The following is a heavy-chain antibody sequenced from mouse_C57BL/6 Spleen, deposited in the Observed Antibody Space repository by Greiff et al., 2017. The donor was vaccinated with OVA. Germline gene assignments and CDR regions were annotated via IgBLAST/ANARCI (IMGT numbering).Heavy chain of an antibody. V-gene: IGHV1-15*01. D-gene: IGHD4-1*01. J-gene: IGHJ1*03. CDR2: IDPETGGT. CDR1: GYTFTDYE. Sequence: VQRVESGAELVRPGASVTLSCKASGYTFTDYEMHWVKQTPVHGLEWIGAIDPETGGTAYNQKFKGKAILTADKSSSTAYMELRSLTSEDSAVYYCTRLMVFNWDGGYFDVWGTGTTVTVSS. CDR3: TRLMVFNWDGGYFDV.